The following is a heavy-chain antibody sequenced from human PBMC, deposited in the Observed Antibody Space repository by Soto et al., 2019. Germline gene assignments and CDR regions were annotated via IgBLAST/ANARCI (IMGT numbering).Heavy chain of an antibody. Sequence: PGGSLRLSCAASGFTFSSYGMHWVRQAPGKGLEWVAVIWYDGSNKYYADSVKGRFTISRDNSKNTLYLQMNSLRAEDTAVYYCARDGSRYCTNGVCYNDAFAIWGQGTMVTVSS. CDR1: GFTFSSYG. CDR3: ARDGSRYCTNGVCYNDAFAI. CDR2: IWYDGSNK. D-gene: IGHD2-8*01. V-gene: IGHV3-33*01. J-gene: IGHJ3*02.